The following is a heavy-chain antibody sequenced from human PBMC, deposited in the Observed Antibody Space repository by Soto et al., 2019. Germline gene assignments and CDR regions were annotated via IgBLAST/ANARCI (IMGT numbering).Heavy chain of an antibody. CDR1: GFTFSNSV. CDR3: AKTQYDILDY. J-gene: IGHJ4*02. V-gene: IGHV3-23*01. Sequence: GGSLRLSCAASGFTFSNSVMSWVRQAPGKGLEWVSVISASGDFTFYGDSVKGRFTISRDNSKNTLYLQMNTLRAEDTAVYFCAKTQYDILDYWGQGALLTVSS. CDR2: ISASGDFT. D-gene: IGHD3-9*01.